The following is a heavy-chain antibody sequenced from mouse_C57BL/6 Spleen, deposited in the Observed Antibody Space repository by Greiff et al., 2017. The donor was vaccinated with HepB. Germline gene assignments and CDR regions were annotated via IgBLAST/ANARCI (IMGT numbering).Heavy chain of an antibody. V-gene: IGHV14-4*01. CDR2: IDPENGDT. CDR1: GFNIKDDY. Sequence: VQLQQSGAELVRPGASVKLSCTASGFNIKDDYMHWVKQRPEQGLEWIGWIDPENGDTEYASKFQGKATITADTSSNTAYLQLSSLTSEDTAVYYCTTFRYYYGSSYGYAMDYWGQGTSVTVSS. D-gene: IGHD1-1*01. J-gene: IGHJ4*01. CDR3: TTFRYYYGSSYGYAMDY.